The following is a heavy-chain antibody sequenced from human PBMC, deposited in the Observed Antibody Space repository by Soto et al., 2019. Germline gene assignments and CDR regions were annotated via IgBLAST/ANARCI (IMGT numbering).Heavy chain of an antibody. J-gene: IGHJ4*02. V-gene: IGHV3-23*01. D-gene: IGHD5-12*01. CDR2: ISGSGGST. CDR1: GFTFSSDA. CDR3: AKDLEWLRLPSGSDLDY. Sequence: RSRRLSCAASGFTFSSDAMSWVRQAPGQGLEWVSAISGSGGSTYYADSVKGRFTISRDNSKNTLYLQMNSLRAEDTAVYYCAKDLEWLRLPSGSDLDYWGQGTLVTVSS.